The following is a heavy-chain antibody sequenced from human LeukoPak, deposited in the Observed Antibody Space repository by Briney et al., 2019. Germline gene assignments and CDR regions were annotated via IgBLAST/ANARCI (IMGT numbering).Heavy chain of an antibody. V-gene: IGHV3-23*01. Sequence: GGSLRLSCAASGFTFSSYAMSWVRLAPGKGLEWVSAISGSGGSTYYADSVKGRFTISRDNSKNTLYLQMNSLRAEDTAVYYCAKSLVSRNSGLRDYWGQGTLVTVSS. D-gene: IGHD4-23*01. CDR3: AKSLVSRNSGLRDY. CDR2: ISGSGGST. CDR1: GFTFSSYA. J-gene: IGHJ4*02.